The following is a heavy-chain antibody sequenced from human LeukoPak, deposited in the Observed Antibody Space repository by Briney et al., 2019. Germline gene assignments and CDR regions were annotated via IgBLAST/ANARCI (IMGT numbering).Heavy chain of an antibody. CDR3: ARETFIRGAPYNWFDP. CDR1: GFTFSSYW. D-gene: IGHD3-10*01. J-gene: IGHJ5*02. CDR2: ISYDGSNK. Sequence: GGSLRLSCAASGFTFSSYWMHWVRQAPGKGLEWVAVISYDGSNKYYADSVKGRFTISRDNSKNTLYLQMNSLRAEDTAVYYCARETFIRGAPYNWFDPWGQGTLVTVSS. V-gene: IGHV3-30*03.